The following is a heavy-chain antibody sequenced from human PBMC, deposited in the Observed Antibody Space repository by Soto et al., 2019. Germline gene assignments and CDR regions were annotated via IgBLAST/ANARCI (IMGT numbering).Heavy chain of an antibody. CDR3: AREVKQRLGYYYIGLDV. CDR2: FSLSGDT. CDR1: GDSIRTFY. J-gene: IGHJ6*02. D-gene: IGHD6-25*01. Sequence: NPSETLSLTCAVSGDSIRTFYWNWLRQPPGGGLEWIGRFSLSGDTDYNPSLRSRLTMSFDTSKSQFSLSLTSVTAADTAVYYCAREVKQRLGYYYIGLDVWGQGTTVTV. V-gene: IGHV4-4*07.